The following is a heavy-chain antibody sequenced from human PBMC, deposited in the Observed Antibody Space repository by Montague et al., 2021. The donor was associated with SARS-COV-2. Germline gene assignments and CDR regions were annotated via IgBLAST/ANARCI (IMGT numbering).Heavy chain of an antibody. CDR2: MYNSGST. V-gene: IGHV4-59*13. CDR1: GGSISSYY. Sequence: SETLSLTCTVSGGSISSYYWSWIWQPPRQGLELIWFMYNSGSTNYNPSLKSRITLSVDTSKNPFSLKLGSVSAADTAVYYCARDFDYWGQGTLVTVSS. J-gene: IGHJ4*02. CDR3: ARDFDY.